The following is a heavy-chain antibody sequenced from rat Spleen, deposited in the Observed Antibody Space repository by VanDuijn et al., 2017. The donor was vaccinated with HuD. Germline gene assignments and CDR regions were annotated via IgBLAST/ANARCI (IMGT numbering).Heavy chain of an antibody. J-gene: IGHJ2*01. CDR3: ARHLDY. Sequence: EVQLVESGGGLVQPGRSLKLSCAASGFIFSRSAMAWVRQAPTKGLEWVATISYDGSSTYYRDSVKGRYTISRDNAKSTLYLQMDSLRSEDTATYYCARHLDYWGQGVMVTVSS. V-gene: IGHV5-29*01. CDR1: GFIFSRSA. CDR2: ISYDGSST.